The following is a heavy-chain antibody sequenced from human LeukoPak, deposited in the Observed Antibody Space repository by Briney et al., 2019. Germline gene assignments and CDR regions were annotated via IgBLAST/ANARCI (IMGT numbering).Heavy chain of an antibody. Sequence: GGSLRLSCAASGFTFSSYGMHWVRQAPGKGLEWVAVIWYDGSNKYYADSVKGRFTISRDNSKNTLYLQMNSLRAEDTAVYYRARDGGPTVTTMFDYWGQGTLVTVSS. J-gene: IGHJ4*02. CDR1: GFTFSSYG. CDR3: ARDGGPTVTTMFDY. D-gene: IGHD4-17*01. CDR2: IWYDGSNK. V-gene: IGHV3-33*01.